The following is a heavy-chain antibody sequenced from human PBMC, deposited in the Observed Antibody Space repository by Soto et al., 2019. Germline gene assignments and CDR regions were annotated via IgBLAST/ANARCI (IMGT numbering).Heavy chain of an antibody. J-gene: IGHJ3*02. CDR3: TKDAEAYDFAFDK. V-gene: IGHV3-23*01. D-gene: IGHD3-3*01. Sequence: GGSLRLSCAPSGFSFSNYGMNWVRQAPGKGLEWVSGITKTGRSTFIADSVRGRFTISRDNLKNIMYLQMNSLRFDDTALYYCTKDAEAYDFAFDKWGQGTMVTVSS. CDR1: GFSFSNYG. CDR2: ITKTGRST.